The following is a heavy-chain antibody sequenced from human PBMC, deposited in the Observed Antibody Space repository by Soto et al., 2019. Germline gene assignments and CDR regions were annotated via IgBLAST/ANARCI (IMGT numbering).Heavy chain of an antibody. CDR2: ISAYNGNT. D-gene: IGHD4-17*01. J-gene: IGHJ3*02. CDR1: GYTFTSYG. V-gene: IGHV1-18*01. Sequence: ASVKVSCKASGYTFTSYGISWVRQAPGQGLEWIGWISAYNGNTNYAQKLQGRVTMTTDTSTSTAYMELRSLRSDDTAVYYCARDLNTVTTSGDAFDIWGQGTMVTVSS. CDR3: ARDLNTVTTSGDAFDI.